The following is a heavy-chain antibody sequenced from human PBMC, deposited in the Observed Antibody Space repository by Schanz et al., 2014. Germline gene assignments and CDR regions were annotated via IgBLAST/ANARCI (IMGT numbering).Heavy chain of an antibody. Sequence: QVQLVESGGGVVQPGRSLRLSCAASGITLSGYGLHWVRQAPGKGLEWLAVIWFDGTNKYNADSVKGRFTISRDTSKNTLYVQMNSLRAEDTAVYYCAKAKSGAHGAFDIWGQGTMVTVSS. D-gene: IGHD3-10*01. CDR2: IWFDGTNK. V-gene: IGHV3-33*06. CDR3: AKAKSGAHGAFDI. J-gene: IGHJ3*02. CDR1: GITLSGYG.